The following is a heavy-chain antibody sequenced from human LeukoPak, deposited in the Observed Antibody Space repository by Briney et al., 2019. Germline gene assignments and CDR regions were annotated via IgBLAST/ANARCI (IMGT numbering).Heavy chain of an antibody. Sequence: SETLSLTCTVYGGSFSGYYWSWIRQPPGKGLEWIGEINHSGSTNYNPSLKSRVTISVDTSKSHFSLYMDSVTAADTAVYYCARVGYNWNLWFDFWGQGTTVTVSS. CDR3: ARVGYNWNLWFDF. J-gene: IGHJ3*01. V-gene: IGHV4-34*01. CDR2: INHSGST. CDR1: GGSFSGYY. D-gene: IGHD1-7*01.